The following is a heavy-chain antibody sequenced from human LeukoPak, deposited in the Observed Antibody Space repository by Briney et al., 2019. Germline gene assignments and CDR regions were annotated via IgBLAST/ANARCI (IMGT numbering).Heavy chain of an antibody. CDR3: ARVFGYSGYADY. CDR1: GGSISSYY. D-gene: IGHD5-12*01. J-gene: IGHJ4*02. V-gene: IGHV4-59*01. CDR2: IYYSGST. Sequence: SETLSLTCTVSGGSISSYYWNWIRQPPGKGLEWIGYIYYSGSTNYNPSLKSRVTISVDTSKNQFSLKLSSVTAADTAVYYCARVFGYSGYADYWGQGTLVTVSS.